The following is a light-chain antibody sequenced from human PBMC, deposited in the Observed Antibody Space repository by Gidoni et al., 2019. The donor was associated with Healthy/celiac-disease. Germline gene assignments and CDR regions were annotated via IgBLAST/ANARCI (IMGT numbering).Light chain of an antibody. J-gene: IGKJ1*01. V-gene: IGKV1-5*03. CDR1: QSICRW. CDR3: QQYNSYPWT. CDR2: TAS. Sequence: DIQMTQSPSTLSASVGDRVTITCRASQSICRWLTWYQQKPGKAPKPLIYTASSLESGVPSRFSGSGSGTEFTLTISSLQPDDFATYYCQQYNSYPWTFXQXTKVEIK.